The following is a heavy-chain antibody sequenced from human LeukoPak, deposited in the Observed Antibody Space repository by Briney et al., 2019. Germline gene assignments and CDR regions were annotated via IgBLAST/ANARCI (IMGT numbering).Heavy chain of an antibody. J-gene: IGHJ5*02. D-gene: IGHD6-6*01. V-gene: IGHV4-39*07. CDR2: IYYSRST. CDR1: GGSISSSSYY. CDR3: ARVWGSSFNWFDP. Sequence: PSETLSLTCTVSGGSISSSSYYWGWIRQPPGKGLEWIGSIYYSRSTYYNPSLKSRVTISVDTSKNQFSLKLSSVTAADTAVYYCARVWGSSFNWFDPWGQGTLVTVSS.